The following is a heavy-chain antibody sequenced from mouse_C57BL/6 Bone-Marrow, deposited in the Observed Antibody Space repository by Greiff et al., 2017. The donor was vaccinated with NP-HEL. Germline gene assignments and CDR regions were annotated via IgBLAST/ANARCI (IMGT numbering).Heavy chain of an antibody. V-gene: IGHV5-17*01. J-gene: IGHJ4*01. D-gene: IGHD1-1*01. Sequence: EVKLVESGGGLVKPGGSLKLSCAASGFTFSDYGMHWVRQAPEKGLEWVAYISSGSSTIYYADTVKGRFTISRDNAKNTLFLQMTSLRSEDTAMYYCARRDYYGSSYVSAMDYWGQGTSVTVSS. CDR1: GFTFSDYG. CDR3: ARRDYYGSSYVSAMDY. CDR2: ISSGSSTI.